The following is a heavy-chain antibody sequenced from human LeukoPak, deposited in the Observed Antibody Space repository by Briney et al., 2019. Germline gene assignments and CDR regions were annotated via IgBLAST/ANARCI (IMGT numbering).Heavy chain of an antibody. V-gene: IGHV3-30*18. D-gene: IGHD2-21*02. CDR3: AKDGVTAIEGYFDY. CDR1: EVTFNKYA. J-gene: IGHJ4*02. CDR2: IGPEGINK. Sequence: GGSLRLSCIGSEVTFNKYAMHWLRQAPGKGLEWVAVIGPEGINKKYVDSVKGRFTISRDNSKTTLYLEMNSLRAEDTAVYYCAKDGVTAIEGYFDYWGQGTLVTVSS.